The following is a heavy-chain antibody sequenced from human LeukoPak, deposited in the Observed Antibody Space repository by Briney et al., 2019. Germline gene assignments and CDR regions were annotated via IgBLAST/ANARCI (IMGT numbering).Heavy chain of an antibody. CDR1: GFTFDDYG. V-gene: IGHV3-20*04. CDR2: INWNGGST. D-gene: IGHD3-10*02. Sequence: PGGSLTLSCPASGFTFDDYGMSWVRQAPGKGLEWVSGINWNGGSTGYADSVKGRFTISRDNAKNSLYLQMNSLRAEHTAVYYCAELGITMIGGVWGKGTTVTISS. CDR3: AELGITMIGGV. J-gene: IGHJ6*04.